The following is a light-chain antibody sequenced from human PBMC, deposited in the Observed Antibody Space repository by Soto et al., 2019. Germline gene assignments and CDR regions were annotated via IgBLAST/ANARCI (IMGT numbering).Light chain of an antibody. CDR3: QSYDSSLSGPVL. Sequence: QSVLTQPPSVSGAPGQRVTISCTGSNSTIGAGYDVNWYQHLPGTAPKLLIYGDTIRPSGVPDRFSGSKSATSASLAIAGLQVEDEGDSYCQSYDSSLSGPVLFGGGTKLTVL. V-gene: IGLV1-40*01. CDR1: NSTIGAGYD. CDR2: GDT. J-gene: IGLJ2*01.